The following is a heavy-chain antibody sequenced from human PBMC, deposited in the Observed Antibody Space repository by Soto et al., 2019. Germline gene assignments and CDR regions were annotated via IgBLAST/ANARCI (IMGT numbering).Heavy chain of an antibody. D-gene: IGHD3-16*01. CDR3: AIHGRGNDVRKYYYYGLDV. CDR2: VYYGGNS. Sequence: QLQLQESGPGLVQPWETLSLTCTVSGGSISVGGYYWGWIRQPPGKGLEWIGSVYYGGNSYYNPALESRASMSVATSATQFSLKVTSVTAADTAVYYCAIHGRGNDVRKYYYYGLDVWGQGTTVTVSS. CDR1: GGSISVGGYY. V-gene: IGHV4-39*01. J-gene: IGHJ6*02.